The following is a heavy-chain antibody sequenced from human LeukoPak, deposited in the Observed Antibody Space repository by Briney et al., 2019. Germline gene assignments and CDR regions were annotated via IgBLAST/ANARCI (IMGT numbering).Heavy chain of an antibody. V-gene: IGHV3-30*02. D-gene: IGHD2-2*01. Sequence: GGSLRLSCAASGFTFSSYGMHWVRQAPGKGLEWVAFIRYDGSNKYYADSVKSRFTISRDNSKNTLYLQMNSLRAEDTAVYYCAKDPRDIVVVPAAARGGYYYYYMDVWGKGTTVTVSS. J-gene: IGHJ6*03. CDR3: AKDPRDIVVVPAAARGGYYYYYMDV. CDR1: GFTFSSYG. CDR2: IRYDGSNK.